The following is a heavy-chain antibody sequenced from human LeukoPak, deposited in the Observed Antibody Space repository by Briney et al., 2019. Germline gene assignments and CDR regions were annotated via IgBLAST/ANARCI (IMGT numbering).Heavy chain of an antibody. D-gene: IGHD2-2*01. CDR1: GFTFSTYW. Sequence: PGGSLRLSCAASGFTFSTYWMHWVRQAPGKGLVWVSSINSDGSSTSYADSVRGRFTISRDNAKNSLYLQMNSLRAEDTAVYYCASDGGYCSSTSCLPWGQGTLVTVSS. V-gene: IGHV3-74*01. CDR3: ASDGGYCSSTSCLP. CDR2: INSDGSST. J-gene: IGHJ5*02.